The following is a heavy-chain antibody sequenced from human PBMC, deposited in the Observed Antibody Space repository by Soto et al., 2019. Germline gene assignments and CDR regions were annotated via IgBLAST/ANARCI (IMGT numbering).Heavy chain of an antibody. D-gene: IGHD2-15*01. V-gene: IGHV4-39*01. Sequence: QLHLQESGPGLVKPSETLSLTCIVSGGSLSSSRYYWAWIRQPPGTGLECIGPIYYTGNTYYNPSLKSRVTIASDTSKNEFSLKLSSLTATDTAGYYWGRLDWTNNLLATNYWGEGTLGTVAS. J-gene: IGHJ4*02. CDR2: IYYTGNT. CDR1: GGSLSSSRYY. CDR3: GRLDWTNNLLATNY.